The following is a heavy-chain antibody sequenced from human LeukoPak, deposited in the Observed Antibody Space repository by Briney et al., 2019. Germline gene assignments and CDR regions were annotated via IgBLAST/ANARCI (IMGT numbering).Heavy chain of an antibody. D-gene: IGHD7-27*01. Sequence: GGSLRLSCAASGFTFSDYYMSWMRQAPGKGLEWISYISGSGTNIYYADSVRGRFTISRDNAKNSLYLQMNGLRAEDTAVYYCARTGDRGGFDYWGQGTLVTVSS. CDR2: ISGSGTNI. CDR1: GFTFSDYY. CDR3: ARTGDRGGFDY. J-gene: IGHJ4*02. V-gene: IGHV3-11*01.